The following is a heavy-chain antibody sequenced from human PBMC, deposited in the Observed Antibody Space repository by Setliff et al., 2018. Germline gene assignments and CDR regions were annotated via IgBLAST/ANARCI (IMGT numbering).Heavy chain of an antibody. CDR3: ARDVWGAGTGWFDP. Sequence: LSLTCSVSGASITSGGFYWTWIRQPAGKGLEWIGHISPSGSTTYNPSLKSRVTLSLDTSKNHLSLNLTSVTAADTAVYYCARDVWGAGTGWFDPWGLGILVTVSS. V-gene: IGHV4-61*09. D-gene: IGHD1-1*01. J-gene: IGHJ5*02. CDR1: GASITSGGFY. CDR2: ISPSGST.